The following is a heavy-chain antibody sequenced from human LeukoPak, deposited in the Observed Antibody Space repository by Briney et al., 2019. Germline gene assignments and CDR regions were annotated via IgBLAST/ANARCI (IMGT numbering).Heavy chain of an antibody. CDR3: ARGLNRVAAATHYYYYMDV. D-gene: IGHD6-13*01. CDR1: GYTFTGYY. V-gene: IGHV1-2*02. Sequence: ASVNVSCKASGYTFTGYYMHWVRQAPGQGLEWMGWINPNSGGTNYAQKFQGRVTMTRDTSISTAYMELSRLRSDDTAVYYCARGLNRVAAATHYYYYMDVLGQGTMVTVSS. J-gene: IGHJ6*03. CDR2: INPNSGGT.